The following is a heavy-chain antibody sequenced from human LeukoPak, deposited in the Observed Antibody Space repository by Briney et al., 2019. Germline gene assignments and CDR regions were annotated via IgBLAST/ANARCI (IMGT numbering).Heavy chain of an antibody. J-gene: IGHJ4*02. CDR3: ARGMDDYAKGDY. CDR2: ISGSGNA. D-gene: IGHD5-12*01. V-gene: IGHV3-23*01. CDR1: GFSFNTYA. Sequence: GGSLRLSCAASGFSFNTYAMTWVRQAPGKGLEWVSAISGSGNAYYTDSVKGRFTISRDNSKSTLYLQMNSLRAEDTAFYYCARGMDDYAKGDYWGQGTLVTVSS.